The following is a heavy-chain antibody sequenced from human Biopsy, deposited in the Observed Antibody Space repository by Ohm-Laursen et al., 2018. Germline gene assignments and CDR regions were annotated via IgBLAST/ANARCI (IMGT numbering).Heavy chain of an antibody. CDR3: ARHPTGFWFDP. J-gene: IGHJ5*02. CDR2: IYNSETT. V-gene: IGHV4-39*01. Sequence: SDTLSLTCTVSGDSISTSTTYYWAWLRQPPGKGLVWIGSIYNSETTFYNPSLKSRVAISVDTSTNHFSLKVSSVTAADTALYYCARHPTGFWFDPWGHGTLVTVSS. CDR1: GDSISTSTTYY.